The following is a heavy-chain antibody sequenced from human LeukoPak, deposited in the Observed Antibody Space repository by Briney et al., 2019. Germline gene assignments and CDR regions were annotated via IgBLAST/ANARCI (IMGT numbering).Heavy chain of an antibody. J-gene: IGHJ4*02. CDR2: IWNHGSKS. CDR1: GFSFSHYG. D-gene: IGHD7-27*01. Sequence: GGSLRLSCAASGFSFSHYGMHWVRQAPGKGLEWVAIIWNHGSKSQYADSVKGRFTVSRDNSKNMLSLQMNSLRVEDTAVYYCAKDGGLWVSAHWGDSWGRGTLVTVSS. CDR3: AKDGGLWVSAHWGDS. V-gene: IGHV3-33*03.